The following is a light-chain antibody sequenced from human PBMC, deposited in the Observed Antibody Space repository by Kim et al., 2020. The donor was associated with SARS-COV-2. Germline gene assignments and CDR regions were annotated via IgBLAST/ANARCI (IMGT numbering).Light chain of an antibody. J-gene: IGKJ3*01. V-gene: IGKV3-20*01. CDR3: QQYDNSPFT. Sequence: SPGERGTPPCRASQNVSSTYFAWYQQHTGQAPRLLIYGASSRATGIPAGFSGRGSGTNFTLTISRLEPEDVAVYYCQQYDNSPFTFGPGTKVDIK. CDR2: GAS. CDR1: QNVSSTY.